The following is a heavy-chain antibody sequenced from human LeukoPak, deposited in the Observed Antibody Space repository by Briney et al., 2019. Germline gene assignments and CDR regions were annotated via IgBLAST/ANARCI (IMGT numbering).Heavy chain of an antibody. J-gene: IGHJ1*01. CDR3: ARELRYSSGFQH. CDR2: INHSGST. Sequence: SEALSLTCAVYGGSFSGYYWSWIRQPPGKGLEWIGEINHSGSTNYNPSLKSRVTLSVDTSKNQFSLKLSSVTAADTAVYYCARELRYSSGFQHWGQGTLVTVSS. V-gene: IGHV4-34*01. D-gene: IGHD3-9*01. CDR1: GGSFSGYY.